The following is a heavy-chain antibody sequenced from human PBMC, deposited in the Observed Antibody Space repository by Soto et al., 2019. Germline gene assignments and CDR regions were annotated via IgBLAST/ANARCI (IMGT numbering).Heavy chain of an antibody. Sequence: EVQLLESGGGLVQPGGSLRLSCAASGFTFSNYAVTWVRQAPGKGLEWVSFISGSGGITYYADSVKGRFTISRDNSKNTLYLQMHSLRAEDTAIYYCEKDANWEDHYWGQGTLVTVSS. V-gene: IGHV3-23*01. CDR1: GFTFSNYA. D-gene: IGHD1-1*01. CDR3: EKDANWEDHY. CDR2: ISGSGGIT. J-gene: IGHJ4*02.